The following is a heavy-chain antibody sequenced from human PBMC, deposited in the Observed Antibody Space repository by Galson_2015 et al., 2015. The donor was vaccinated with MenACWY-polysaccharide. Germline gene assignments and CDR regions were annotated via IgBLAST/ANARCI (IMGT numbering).Heavy chain of an antibody. D-gene: IGHD2-21*01. Sequence: SLRLSCAASGFTFSSYSMNWVRQAPGKGLEWVSYISSSSSTIYYADSVKGRFTISRDNAKNSLYLQMNSLRAEDTAVYYCARVADILWYYYGMDVWGQGTTVTVSS. V-gene: IGHV3-48*01. CDR1: GFTFSSYS. J-gene: IGHJ6*02. CDR3: ARVADILWYYYGMDV. CDR2: ISSSSSTI.